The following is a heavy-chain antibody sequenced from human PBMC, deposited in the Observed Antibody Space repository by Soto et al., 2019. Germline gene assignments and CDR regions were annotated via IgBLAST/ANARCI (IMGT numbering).Heavy chain of an antibody. J-gene: IGHJ5*02. D-gene: IGHD6-6*01. CDR3: ARAMSIAGTLNWFDP. V-gene: IGHV4-31*03. Sequence: SETLSLTCTVSGVSISSGGYYWSWIRQHPGKGLEWIGYIYYSGSTYYNPSLKSRVTISVDTSKNQFSLKLSSVTAADTAVYYCARAMSIAGTLNWFDPWGQGTLVTVSS. CDR1: GVSISSGGYY. CDR2: IYYSGST.